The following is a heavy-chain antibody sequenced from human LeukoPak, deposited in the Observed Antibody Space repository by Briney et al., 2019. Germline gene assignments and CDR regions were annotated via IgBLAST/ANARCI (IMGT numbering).Heavy chain of an antibody. J-gene: IGHJ4*02. Sequence: SETLSLTCTVSGGSISSYYWSWIRQPPGKGLEWIGYVYFSGSTNYNPSLESRVTILVDTSKNQFSLKLSSVTAADTAVYYCAREYSSGWSGTGYWGQGTLVTVSS. CDR2: VYFSGST. D-gene: IGHD6-19*01. CDR3: AREYSSGWSGTGY. V-gene: IGHV4-59*01. CDR1: GGSISSYY.